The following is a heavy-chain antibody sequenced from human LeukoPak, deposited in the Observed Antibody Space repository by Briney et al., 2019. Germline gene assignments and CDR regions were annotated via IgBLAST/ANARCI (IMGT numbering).Heavy chain of an antibody. J-gene: IGHJ6*02. CDR2: ISYDGSNK. V-gene: IGHV3-30-3*01. CDR1: GFTFSSYV. Sequence: GGSLRLSCAASGFTFSSYVMHWVRQAPGKGLEWEATISYDGSNKSYADSVKGRFTIPRDNSKNTLYLQMNSLRAEDTAVYYCARDQIMVTTILDYYYGMDVWGQGTTVTVSS. CDR3: ARDQIMVTTILDYYYGMDV. D-gene: IGHD2-21*02.